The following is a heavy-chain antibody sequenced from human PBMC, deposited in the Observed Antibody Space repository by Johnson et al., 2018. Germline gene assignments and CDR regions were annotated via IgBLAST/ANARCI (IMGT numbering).Heavy chain of an antibody. CDR1: GFPFDDYA. Sequence: VQLVESGGGLVKPGGSLRLSCAASGFPFDDYAMHWVRQAPGKGLEWVSGISWNSGSIGYADSVKGRFTISRDNAKNSLYLQKNSLRDEGTAVYYCARDGAYCGGDCDPYGMDVWGQGTTVTVSS. V-gene: IGHV3-9*01. J-gene: IGHJ6*02. CDR2: ISWNSGSI. D-gene: IGHD2-21*02. CDR3: ARDGAYCGGDCDPYGMDV.